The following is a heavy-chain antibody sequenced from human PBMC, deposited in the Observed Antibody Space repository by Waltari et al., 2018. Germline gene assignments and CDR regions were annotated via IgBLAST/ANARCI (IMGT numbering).Heavy chain of an antibody. J-gene: IGHJ4*02. CDR3: AREGYCSGGSCPLGY. V-gene: IGHV1-69*01. CDR1: GGTFSSYA. Sequence: QVQLVQSGAEVKKPGSSVKVSCKASGGTFSSYAISWVLQAPGQGLEWMGGIIPIFGTANYAQKFQGRVTITADESTSTAYMELSSLRSEDTAVYYCAREGYCSGGSCPLGYWGQGTLVTVSS. D-gene: IGHD2-15*01. CDR2: IIPIFGTA.